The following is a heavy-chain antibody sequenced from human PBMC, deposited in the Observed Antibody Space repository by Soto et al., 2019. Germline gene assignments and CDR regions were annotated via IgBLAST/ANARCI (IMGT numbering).Heavy chain of an antibody. V-gene: IGHV3-66*01. Sequence: EVQLVESGGGLVQPGGSLRLSCAASGFTVSSNYMSWVRQAPGTGLEWVSVTHSGGTTYNADSVKGRFTMSRDNSKNMLYLQMNSLRAEDTAVYYCARDISWYGGMYVGGQGTTVTVSS. D-gene: IGHD6-13*01. CDR3: ARDISWYGGMYV. CDR2: THSGGTT. CDR1: GFTVSSNY. J-gene: IGHJ6*02.